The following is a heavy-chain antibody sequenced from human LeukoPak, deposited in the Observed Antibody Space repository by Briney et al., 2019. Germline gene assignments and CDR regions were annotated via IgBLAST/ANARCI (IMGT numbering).Heavy chain of an antibody. CDR3: ARARTTSGYGLFGY. CDR1: GYTFTGYY. CDR2: INPNSGGT. Sequence: ASVKVSCKASGYTFTGYYMHWVRQAPGQGLEWMGWINPNSGGTNHAQKFQGRVTMTRDTSISTAYMELSRLRSDDTAVYYCARARTTSGYGLFGYWGQGTLVTVSS. V-gene: IGHV1-2*02. D-gene: IGHD5-12*01. J-gene: IGHJ4*02.